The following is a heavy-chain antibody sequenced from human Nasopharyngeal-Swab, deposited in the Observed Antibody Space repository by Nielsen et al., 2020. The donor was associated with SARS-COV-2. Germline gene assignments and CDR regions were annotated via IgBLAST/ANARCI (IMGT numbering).Heavy chain of an antibody. CDR1: GFTFSNAW. Sequence: LSLTCAASGFTFSNAWMSWVRQAPGKGLEWVGRIKSKTDGGTTDYAAPVKGRFTISRDDSKTTLYLQMNSLKTEDTAIYYCTTSADSGYAYDAFDIWGQGTMVTVSS. CDR3: TTSADSGYAYDAFDI. V-gene: IGHV3-15*01. CDR2: IKSKTDGGTT. J-gene: IGHJ3*02. D-gene: IGHD5-12*01.